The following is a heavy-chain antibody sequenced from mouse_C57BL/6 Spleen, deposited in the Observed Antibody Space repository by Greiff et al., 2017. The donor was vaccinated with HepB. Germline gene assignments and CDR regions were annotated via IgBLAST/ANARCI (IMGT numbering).Heavy chain of an antibody. CDR2: INYDGSST. CDR3: AREDDGYYPGYFDV. Sequence: EVKLMESEGGLVQPGSSMKLSCTASGFTFSDYYMAWVRQVPEKGLEWVANINYDGSSTYYLDSLKSRFIISRDNAKNILYLQMSSLKSEDTATYYCAREDDGYYPGYFDVWGTGTTVTVSS. V-gene: IGHV5-16*01. J-gene: IGHJ1*03. D-gene: IGHD2-3*01. CDR1: GFTFSDYY.